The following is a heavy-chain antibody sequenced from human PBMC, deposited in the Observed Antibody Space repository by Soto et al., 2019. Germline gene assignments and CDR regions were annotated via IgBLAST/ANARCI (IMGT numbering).Heavy chain of an antibody. J-gene: IGHJ5*02. CDR2: IIPIFGTA. CDR1: GGTFSSYA. D-gene: IGHD6-13*01. V-gene: IGHV1-69*13. CDR3: ASPRYSSSWTQGFDP. Sequence: SVKVSCKASGGTFSSYAISWVRQAPGQGLEWMGGIIPIFGTANYAQKFQGRVTITADESTSTAYMELSSLRSEDTAVYYCASPRYSSSWTQGFDPWGQGTLVTVSS.